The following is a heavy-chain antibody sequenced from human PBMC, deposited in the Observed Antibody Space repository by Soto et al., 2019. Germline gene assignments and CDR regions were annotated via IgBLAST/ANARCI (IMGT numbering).Heavy chain of an antibody. J-gene: IGHJ4*02. D-gene: IGHD6-19*01. V-gene: IGHV1-46*01. CDR3: ARDWRYSSGLDY. Sequence: QVQLVQSGAEVMRPGASVKVSCKASGFTFTTFFMHWLRQAPGQGLEWMGIISPGGDVTAYAEKFKGRVTVTKDTSTTTLYMELSSLSSEDTAVYYCARDWRYSSGLDYWGQGTLVTGSS. CDR1: GFTFTTFF. CDR2: ISPGGDVT.